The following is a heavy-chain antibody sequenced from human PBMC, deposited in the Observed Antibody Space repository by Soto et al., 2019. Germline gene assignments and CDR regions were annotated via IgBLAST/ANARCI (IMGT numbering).Heavy chain of an antibody. V-gene: IGHV3-15*07. D-gene: IGHD6-13*01. CDR2: IKSNPAGGTV. Sequence: GASLRLACATSGFTFNNAWTNWFCQAPGKGLEWVGRIKSNPAGGTVDYTAPVKGRFTISRDDSENTLYLQMDSLRPEDTAVYYCAKENGYSSSWFEFDYWGQGT. CDR3: AKENGYSSSWFEFDY. CDR1: GFTFNNAW. J-gene: IGHJ4*02.